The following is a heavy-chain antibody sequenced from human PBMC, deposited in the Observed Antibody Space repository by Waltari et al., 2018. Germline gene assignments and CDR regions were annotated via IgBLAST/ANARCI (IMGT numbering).Heavy chain of an antibody. Sequence: EVQLVESGGGLVQPGGSLRLSCEASGFTLSSSYMHWVRQVPGKGLVGVSRINTDGSSANYADSVNGRFTISRDNGKNTLYLQMNSLRAEDTAVYYCARDGGGNGYIHYWGQGTLVTVSS. V-gene: IGHV3-74*01. CDR2: INTDGSSA. CDR3: ARDGGGNGYIHY. CDR1: GFTLSSSY. J-gene: IGHJ4*02. D-gene: IGHD3-16*01.